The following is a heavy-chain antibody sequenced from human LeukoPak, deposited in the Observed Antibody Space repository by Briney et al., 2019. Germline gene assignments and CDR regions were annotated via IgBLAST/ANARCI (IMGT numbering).Heavy chain of an antibody. CDR1: GFTVSSYW. V-gene: IGHV3-7*01. CDR2: IKQDGSEK. Sequence: PGGTLRLSCAASGFTVSSYWMSCVRQAPGKGLKRVANIKQDGSEKYYVDSVKGRFTISRDNAKNSLYLQMNSLRAEDTAVYYCARDGPMCSSTSCSRLGAFDIWGQGTMVTVSS. D-gene: IGHD2-2*01. CDR3: ARDGPMCSSTSCSRLGAFDI. J-gene: IGHJ3*02.